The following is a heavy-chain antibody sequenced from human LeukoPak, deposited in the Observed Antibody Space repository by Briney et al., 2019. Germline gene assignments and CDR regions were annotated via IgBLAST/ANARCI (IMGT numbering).Heavy chain of an antibody. Sequence: ASVKVSCKVSGYTLTELSMHWVRQAPGKGLEWMGGFYPEDGETIYAQKFQGRVTMTEDTSTDTAYMELSSLRSEDTAVYYCATCYGSGFYYYYGMDVWGQGTTVTVSS. CDR3: ATCYGSGFYYYYGMDV. J-gene: IGHJ6*02. CDR2: FYPEDGET. D-gene: IGHD3-10*01. CDR1: GYTLTELS. V-gene: IGHV1-24*01.